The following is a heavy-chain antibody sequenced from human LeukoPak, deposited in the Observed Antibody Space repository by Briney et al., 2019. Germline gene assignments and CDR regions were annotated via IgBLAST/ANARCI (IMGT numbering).Heavy chain of an antibody. Sequence: GGSLRLSCAASGFTFSSYGMHWVRQAPGKGLEWVAVISYDGSNKYYADSVKGRFTISRDNSKNTLYLQMNSLRAEDTAVYYCAKRFRGSLDAFDIWGQGTMVTVSS. J-gene: IGHJ3*02. V-gene: IGHV3-30*18. CDR3: AKRFRGSLDAFDI. CDR2: ISYDGSNK. CDR1: GFTFSSYG. D-gene: IGHD1-26*01.